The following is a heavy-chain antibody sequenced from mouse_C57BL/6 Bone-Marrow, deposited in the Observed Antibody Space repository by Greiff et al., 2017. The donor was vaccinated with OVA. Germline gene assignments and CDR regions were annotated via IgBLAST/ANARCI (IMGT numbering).Heavy chain of an antibody. D-gene: IGHD1-1*01. V-gene: IGHV1-18*01. CDR1: GYTFTDYN. Sequence: VQLQQSGPELVKPGASVKIPCKASGYTFTDYNMDWVKQSHGKSLEWIGDINPNNGGTIYNQKFKGKATLTVDKSSSTAYMELRSLTSEYTAVYYCARTCYYGSSYDAMDYWGQGTSVTVSS. CDR2: INPNNGGT. CDR3: ARTCYYGSSYDAMDY. J-gene: IGHJ4*01.